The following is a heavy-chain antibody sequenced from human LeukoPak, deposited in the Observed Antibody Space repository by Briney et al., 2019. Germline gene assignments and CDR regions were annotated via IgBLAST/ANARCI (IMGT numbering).Heavy chain of an antibody. CDR2: ISSSSYI. Sequence: AGGSLRLSCAAPGFNFSSYSMNWVRQAPGKGLEWVSSISSSSYIYYADSVKGRFTISRDNAKNSLYLQMNSLRAEDTAVYYCARLGGYSKSFDYWGQGTLVTVSS. CDR3: ARLGGYSKSFDY. J-gene: IGHJ4*02. CDR1: GFNFSSYS. V-gene: IGHV3-21*01. D-gene: IGHD4-11*01.